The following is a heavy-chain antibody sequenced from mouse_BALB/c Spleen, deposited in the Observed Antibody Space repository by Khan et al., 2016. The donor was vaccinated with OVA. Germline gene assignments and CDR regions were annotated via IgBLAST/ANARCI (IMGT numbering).Heavy chain of an antibody. J-gene: IGHJ2*01. D-gene: IGHD2-14*01. CDR2: ISSGGST. CDR3: AREAYRYDEYYFDY. CDR1: GFTFSSYV. Sequence: EVELVESGGDLVKPGGSLKLSCTASGFTFSSYVMSWVRQTPEKRLEWVASISSGGSTYYPDSVKGRFTISRDNARNILYLQMSSLRSEYTAMYYCAREAYRYDEYYFDYWGQGTTLTVSS. V-gene: IGHV5-6-5*01.